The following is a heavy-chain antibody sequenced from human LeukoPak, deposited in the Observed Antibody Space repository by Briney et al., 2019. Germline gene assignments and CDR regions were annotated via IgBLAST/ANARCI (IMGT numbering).Heavy chain of an antibody. CDR3: ARKGFSGSYSYYFDS. Sequence: GGSLRLSCAASGFTFSSYAMNWVRQAPGKGLEWVSGIGYTGDSTFYADSVKGRFTVSRDSSKNTLYLQMNSLRAEDTAVYYCARKGFSGSYSYYFDSWGQGTLVTVSS. CDR2: IGYTGDST. CDR1: GFTFSSYA. D-gene: IGHD1-26*01. J-gene: IGHJ4*02. V-gene: IGHV3-23*01.